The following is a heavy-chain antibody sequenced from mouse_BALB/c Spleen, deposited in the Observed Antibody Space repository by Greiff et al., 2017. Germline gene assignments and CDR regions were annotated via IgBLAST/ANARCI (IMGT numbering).Heavy chain of an antibody. D-gene: IGHD1-1*01. CDR1: GFSLTSYG. V-gene: IGHV2-3*01. CDR3: AKEGTRYGQDAMDY. J-gene: IGHJ4*01. CDR2: IWGDGST. Sequence: VQGVESGPGLVAPSQSLSITCTVSGFSLTSYGVSWVRQPPGKGLEWLGVIWGDGSTNYHSALISRLSISKDNSKSQVFLKLNSLQTDDTATYYCAKEGTRYGQDAMDYWGQGTSVTVSS.